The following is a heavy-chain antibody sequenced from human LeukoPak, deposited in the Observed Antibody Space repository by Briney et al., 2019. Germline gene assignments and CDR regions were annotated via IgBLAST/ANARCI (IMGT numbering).Heavy chain of an antibody. D-gene: IGHD6-19*01. CDR3: ARQASSAWYPDH. CDR2: INPNRGGT. Sequence: ASVKVSCKTSGYTFTGNYLHWVRQAPGLGLEWMGWINPNRGGTNYAQKLQGRVTMTRDTSVTTAYMELSRLTSDDTAVYYCARQASSAWYPDHWGQGTLVTVSS. J-gene: IGHJ4*02. CDR1: GYTFTGNY. V-gene: IGHV1-2*02.